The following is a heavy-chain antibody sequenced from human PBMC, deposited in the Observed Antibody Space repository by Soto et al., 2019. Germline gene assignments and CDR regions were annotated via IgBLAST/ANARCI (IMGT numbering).Heavy chain of an antibody. V-gene: IGHV3-30*18. CDR2: ISYDGSNK. J-gene: IGHJ6*02. Sequence: VGSLRLSCAASGFTFSSYGMHWVRQAPGKGLEWVAVISYDGSNKYYADSVKGRFTISRDNSKNTLYLQMNSLRAEDTAVYYCAKDLIVGATHHYYYGMDVWGQRTTVTVSS. D-gene: IGHD1-26*01. CDR1: GFTFSSYG. CDR3: AKDLIVGATHHYYYGMDV.